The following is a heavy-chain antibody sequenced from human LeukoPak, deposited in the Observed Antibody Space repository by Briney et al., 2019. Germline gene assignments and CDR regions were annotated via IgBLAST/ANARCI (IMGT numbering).Heavy chain of an antibody. J-gene: IGHJ4*02. CDR3: ARHSQYQLLYFDY. D-gene: IGHD2-2*01. CDR2: INYSGST. CDR1: GDSISSYF. V-gene: IGHV4-59*08. Sequence: PSETLSLTCTVSGDSISSYFWSWIRQPPGKGLEWIGYINYSGSTNYNPSLKSRVTISVDTSKNQFSLKLSSVTAADTAVYYCARHSQYQLLYFDYWGQGTLVTVSS.